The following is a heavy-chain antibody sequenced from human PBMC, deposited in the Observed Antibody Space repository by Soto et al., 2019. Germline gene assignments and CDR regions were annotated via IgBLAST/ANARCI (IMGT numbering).Heavy chain of an antibody. CDR3: ARVAH. V-gene: IGHV1-3*04. J-gene: IGHJ4*02. CDR1: GYTFTSQT. CDR2: INTGTGNT. Sequence: ASVKVSCKASGYTFTSQTVYWVRQAPGQSLEWMGWINTGTGNTRYSQQFQGRVTIIRDMSARTAYMELSNLRFEDTAVYYCARVAHWGQGTLVTVSS.